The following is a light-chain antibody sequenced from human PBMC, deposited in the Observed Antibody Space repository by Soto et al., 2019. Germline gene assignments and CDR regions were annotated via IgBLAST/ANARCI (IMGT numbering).Light chain of an antibody. J-gene: IGKJ1*01. CDR1: QTISSW. CDR2: KMS. Sequence: DIQMTHSPSTLSGSVGDRVTITFRASQTISSWLAWYQQKPGKAPKLLIYKMSASERGVPSRFSGSGSGTEFTLTISSLQPEDFATYYCQQYNSSPWTFGQGTKVDIK. V-gene: IGKV1-5*03. CDR3: QQYNSSPWT.